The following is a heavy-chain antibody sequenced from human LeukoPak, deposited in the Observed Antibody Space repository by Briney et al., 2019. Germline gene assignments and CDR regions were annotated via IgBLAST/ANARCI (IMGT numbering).Heavy chain of an antibody. CDR2: IYSGGST. V-gene: IGHV3-66*01. Sequence: PGGSLRLSCAASGFTVSSNYMSWVRQAPGKGLEWVSVIYSGGSTYYADSVKGRFTISGDNSKNTLYLQMNSLRAEDTAVYYCARDPSLYYFDYWGQGTLVTVSS. CDR3: ARDPSLYYFDY. CDR1: GFTVSSNY. J-gene: IGHJ4*02.